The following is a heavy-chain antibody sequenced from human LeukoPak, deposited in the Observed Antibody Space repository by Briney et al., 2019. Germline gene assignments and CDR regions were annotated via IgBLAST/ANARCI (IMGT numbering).Heavy chain of an antibody. CDR3: ATDMKLSSGQNYWGNPLPAFDI. CDR2: VDPEDGET. V-gene: IGHV1-69-2*01. J-gene: IGHJ3*02. D-gene: IGHD3-16*01. Sequence: ASVKISCKVSGYTFTDYYMHWVQQAPGKGLEWMGLVDPEDGETIYAEKFQGRVTITADTSTDTAYMELSSLRSEDTAVYYCATDMKLSSGQNYWGNPLPAFDIWGQGTMVTVSS. CDR1: GYTFTDYY.